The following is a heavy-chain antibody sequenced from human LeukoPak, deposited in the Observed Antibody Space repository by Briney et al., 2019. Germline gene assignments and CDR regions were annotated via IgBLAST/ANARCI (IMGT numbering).Heavy chain of an antibody. CDR3: AKRGDGGAWYDS. CDR1: GFTFSTYW. J-gene: IGHJ5*01. D-gene: IGHD5-24*01. CDR2: ISSDGSNT. Sequence: PGGSLRLSCAVSGFTFSTYWMDWVRQAPGKGLVWVSRISSDGSNTAYADPVKGRFTISRDNAKNTLFLQMSSLRAEDTAVYYCAKRGDGGAWYDSWGQGTLVIVSS. V-gene: IGHV3-74*01.